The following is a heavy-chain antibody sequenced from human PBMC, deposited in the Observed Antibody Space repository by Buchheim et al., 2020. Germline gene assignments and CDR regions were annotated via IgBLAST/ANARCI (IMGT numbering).Heavy chain of an antibody. Sequence: QVQLVESGGGVVQPGRSLRLSCAASGFTFSSYGMHWVRQAPGKGLEWVAVIWYDGSNKYYADSVKGRFTIPRENSKNTLYLQMNSLRAEDTAVYYCARDDSSDWYHLDYWGQGTL. CDR2: IWYDGSNK. CDR1: GFTFSSYG. CDR3: ARDDSSDWYHLDY. D-gene: IGHD6-19*01. V-gene: IGHV3-33*01. J-gene: IGHJ4*02.